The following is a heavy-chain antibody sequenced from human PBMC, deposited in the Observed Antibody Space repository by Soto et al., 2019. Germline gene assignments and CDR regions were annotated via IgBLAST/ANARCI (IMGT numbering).Heavy chain of an antibody. V-gene: IGHV3-15*07. CDR3: TTGYYDFWSGYYRTQYYYYGMDV. D-gene: IGHD3-3*01. CDR2: IKSKTDGGTT. Sequence: SGGSLRLSCAASGFTFSNAWMNWVRQAPGKGLEWVGRIKSKTDGGTTDYAAPVKGRFTISRDDSKNTLYLQMNSLKTEDTAVYYCTTGYYDFWSGYYRTQYYYYGMDVWGQGTTVTVSS. J-gene: IGHJ6*02. CDR1: GFTFSNAW.